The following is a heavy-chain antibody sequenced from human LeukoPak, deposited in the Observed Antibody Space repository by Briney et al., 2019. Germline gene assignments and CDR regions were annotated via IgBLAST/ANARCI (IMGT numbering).Heavy chain of an antibody. V-gene: IGHV3-23*01. J-gene: IGHJ4*02. CDR1: GITLSNYG. CDR2: ISDSGGRT. D-gene: IGHD3-22*01. CDR3: AKRGVVIRVILVGFHKEAYYFDS. Sequence: GGSLRLSCAVSGITLSNYGMSWVRQAPGKGLEWVAGISDSGGRTNYADSVKGRFTTSRDNPKNTLYLQMNSMRAEDTAVYFCAKRGVVIRVILVGFHKEAYYFDSWGQGALVTVSS.